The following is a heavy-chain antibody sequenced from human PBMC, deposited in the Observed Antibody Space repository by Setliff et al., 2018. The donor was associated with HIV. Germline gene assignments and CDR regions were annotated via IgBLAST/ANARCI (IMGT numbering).Heavy chain of an antibody. Sequence: GGSLRLSCAASGFTFSSYGMRWVRQAPGKGLEWVAVIWYDGSNKYYADSVKGRFTISRDNSKNTLYLQMNSLRAEDTAVYFCARYVRPPYYFDYWGQGALVTVSS. CDR3: ARYVRPPYYFDY. CDR2: IWYDGSNK. J-gene: IGHJ4*02. D-gene: IGHD3-10*01. CDR1: GFTFSSYG. V-gene: IGHV3-33*01.